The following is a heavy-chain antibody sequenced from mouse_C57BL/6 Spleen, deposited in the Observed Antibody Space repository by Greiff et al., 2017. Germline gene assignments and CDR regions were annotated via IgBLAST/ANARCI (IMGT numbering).Heavy chain of an antibody. CDR3: ARYYYGSSYGYLDV. Sequence: VQLKQPGAELVRPGTSVKLSCKASGYTFTSYWMHWVKQRPGQGLEWIGVIDPSDSYTNYNQKFKGKATLTVDPSSSTAYMQLSSLTSEDAAVYYCARYYYGSSYGYLDVWGTGTTVTVSS. J-gene: IGHJ1*03. D-gene: IGHD1-1*01. CDR1: GYTFTSYW. CDR2: IDPSDSYT. V-gene: IGHV1-59*01.